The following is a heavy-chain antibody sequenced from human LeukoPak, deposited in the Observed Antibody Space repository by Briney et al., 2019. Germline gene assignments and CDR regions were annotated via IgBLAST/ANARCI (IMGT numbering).Heavy chain of an antibody. CDR1: GFTFSSYA. V-gene: IGHV3-7*01. CDR2: IKQDGGEK. D-gene: IGHD3-3*01. CDR3: ARDAFSRISVFGVVSDAFDI. Sequence: GGSLRLSCAASGFTFSSYAMHWVRQAPGKGPEWVANIKQDGGEKYYVDSVKGRFTISRDNAKNSLYLQMNSLRAEDTAVYYCARDAFSRISVFGVVSDAFDIWGQGTMVTVSS. J-gene: IGHJ3*02.